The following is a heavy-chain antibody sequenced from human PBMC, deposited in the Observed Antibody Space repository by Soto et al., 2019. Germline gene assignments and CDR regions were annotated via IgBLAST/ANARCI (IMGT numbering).Heavy chain of an antibody. Sequence: PSETLSLTCTVSGGSISSSSYYWGWIRQPPGKGLEWIGSIYYSGSTYYNPSLKSRVTISVDTSNNQFSLKLSSVTAADTAVYYCARHVLVPAAIGGMDVWGQGTTVTVSS. CDR2: IYYSGST. V-gene: IGHV4-39*01. J-gene: IGHJ6*02. CDR3: ARHVLVPAAIGGMDV. CDR1: GGSISSSSYY. D-gene: IGHD2-2*02.